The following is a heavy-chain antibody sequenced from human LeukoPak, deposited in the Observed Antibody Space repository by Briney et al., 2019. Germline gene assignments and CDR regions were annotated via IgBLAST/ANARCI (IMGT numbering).Heavy chain of an antibody. D-gene: IGHD1-26*01. V-gene: IGHV1-8*01. CDR1: GYTFTSYD. CDR3: ARGLRLPKVGYYYYGMDV. Sequence: ASVKVSCKASGYTFTSYDINWVRQATGQGLEWMGWMNPNSGNTGYAQKFQGRVTMTRNTSISTAYMGLSSLRSEDTAVYYCARGLRLPKVGYYYYGMDVWGQGTTVTVSS. J-gene: IGHJ6*02. CDR2: MNPNSGNT.